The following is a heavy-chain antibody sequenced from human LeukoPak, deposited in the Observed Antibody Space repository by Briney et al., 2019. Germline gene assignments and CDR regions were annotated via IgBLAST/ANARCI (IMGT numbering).Heavy chain of an antibody. Sequence: GASVKVSCKASGGTFSNYAISWVRQAPGQGLEWMGGIIPIFGTANYAQKFQGRVTITADESTSTAYMELSSLRSEDTAVYYCARGPSHIAVTSYYYCYYMDLWGKGTTVTVSS. CDR1: GGTFSNYA. CDR2: IIPIFGTA. D-gene: IGHD6-19*01. J-gene: IGHJ6*03. CDR3: ARGPSHIAVTSYYYCYYMDL. V-gene: IGHV1-69*13.